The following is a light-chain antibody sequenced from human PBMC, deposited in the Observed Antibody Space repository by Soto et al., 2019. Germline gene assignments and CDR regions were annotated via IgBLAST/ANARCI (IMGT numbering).Light chain of an antibody. J-gene: IGKJ1*01. CDR3: QQYNSYSPWT. V-gene: IGKV1-5*01. CDR2: DAS. CDR1: QSIDNY. Sequence: DIQMTQSPSSLSASVGDRVTITCRASQSIDNYLNWYQQKPGKAPKLLIYDASSLESGVPSRFSGSGSGTEFTLTISSLQPDDFATYYCQQYNSYSPWTFGQGTKVDIK.